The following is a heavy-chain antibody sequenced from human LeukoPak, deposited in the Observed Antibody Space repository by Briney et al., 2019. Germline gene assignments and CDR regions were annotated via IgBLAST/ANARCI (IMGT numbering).Heavy chain of an antibody. J-gene: IGHJ4*02. CDR3: ARLVGSSWYHEVLLGRDY. CDR2: VYHTGST. V-gene: IGHV4-38-2*02. D-gene: IGHD6-13*01. Sequence: SETLSLTCIVSGYSISSDCYWGWIRQPPGKGLEWIGSVYHTGSTYYNPSLKSRVTISVDTSKNQFSLKLSSVTAADTAVYYCARLVGSSWYHEVLLGRDYWGQGTLVTVSS. CDR1: GYSISSDCY.